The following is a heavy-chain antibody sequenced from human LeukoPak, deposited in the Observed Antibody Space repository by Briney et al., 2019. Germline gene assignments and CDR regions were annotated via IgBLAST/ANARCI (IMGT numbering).Heavy chain of an antibody. J-gene: IGHJ4*02. Sequence: ASVKVSCKASGYTFTSYGISWVRQAPGQGLEWMGWISAYNGNTNYAQKLQGRVTITRDTSASTAYMELSSLRSEDTAVYYCARAAASGIYADFDYWGQGTLVTVSS. V-gene: IGHV1-18*01. CDR2: ISAYNGNT. D-gene: IGHD6-13*01. CDR3: ARAAASGIYADFDY. CDR1: GYTFTSYG.